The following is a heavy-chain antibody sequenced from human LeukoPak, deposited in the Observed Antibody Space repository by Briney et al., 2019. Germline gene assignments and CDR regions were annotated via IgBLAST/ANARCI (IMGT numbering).Heavy chain of an antibody. Sequence: PPETLSLTCTVSGGSISSYYWSWIRQPAGKGLEWIGRIYTSGSTNYNPSLKSRVTISVDTSKNQFSLKLSSVTAADTAVYYCARRAARKWFDPWGQGTLVTVSS. V-gene: IGHV4-4*07. CDR1: GGSISSYY. D-gene: IGHD6-6*01. CDR3: ARRAARKWFDP. CDR2: IYTSGST. J-gene: IGHJ5*02.